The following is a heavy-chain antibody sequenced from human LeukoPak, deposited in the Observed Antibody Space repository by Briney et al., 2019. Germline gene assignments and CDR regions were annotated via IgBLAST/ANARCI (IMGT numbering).Heavy chain of an antibody. D-gene: IGHD6-19*01. Sequence: PSETLSLTCTVSGYSISSGYYWGWIRQPPGKGLEWIGSIYHSGSTYYNPSLKSRVTISVDTSKNQFSLKLSSVTAADTAVYYCARGVAGLSHFDYWGQGTLVTVSS. V-gene: IGHV4-38-2*02. CDR3: ARGVAGLSHFDY. CDR2: IYHSGST. CDR1: GYSISSGYY. J-gene: IGHJ4*02.